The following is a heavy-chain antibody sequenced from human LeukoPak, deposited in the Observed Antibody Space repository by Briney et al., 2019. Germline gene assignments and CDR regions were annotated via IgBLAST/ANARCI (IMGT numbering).Heavy chain of an antibody. CDR1: GGTFSSYA. D-gene: IGHD6-13*01. CDR2: IIPIFGTA. V-gene: IGHV1-69*13. Sequence: SVKVSCKASGGTFSSYAISWVRQAPGQGLEWMGGIIPIFGTANYAQKFQGRVTITADESTSTAYMELSSLRSEGTAVYYCARVFSSWDDAFDIWGQGTMVTVSS. CDR3: ARVFSSWDDAFDI. J-gene: IGHJ3*02.